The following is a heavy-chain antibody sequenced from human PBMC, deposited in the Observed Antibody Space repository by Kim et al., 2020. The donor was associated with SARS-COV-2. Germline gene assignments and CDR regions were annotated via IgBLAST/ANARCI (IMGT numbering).Heavy chain of an antibody. D-gene: IGHD6-13*01. CDR3: ARPPTYSSNDTDY. CDR1: GYSFTSYW. CDR2: IDPSDSYT. J-gene: IGHJ4*02. Sequence: GESLKISCKGSGYSFTSYWISWVRQMPGKGLEWMGRIDPSDSYTNYSPSFQGHVTISADKSISTAYLQWSSLKASDTAMYYCARPPTYSSNDTDYWGQGTLVTVSS. V-gene: IGHV5-10-1*01.